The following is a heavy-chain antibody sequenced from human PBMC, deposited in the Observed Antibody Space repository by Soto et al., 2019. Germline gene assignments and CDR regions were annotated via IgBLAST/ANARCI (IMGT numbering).Heavy chain of an antibody. D-gene: IGHD1-7*01. V-gene: IGHV4-59*01. Sequence: QVQLQESGPGLVKPSETLSLTCTVSGGSISSYYWSWIRQPPGKGLEWIGYIYYSGSTNYNPSLKSRATISVDTSKNRFSLKLSSVTAADTAVYYCAREGLTGTIGLYYYYGMDVWGQGTTVTVSS. CDR3: AREGLTGTIGLYYYYGMDV. CDR1: GGSISSYY. CDR2: IYYSGST. J-gene: IGHJ6*02.